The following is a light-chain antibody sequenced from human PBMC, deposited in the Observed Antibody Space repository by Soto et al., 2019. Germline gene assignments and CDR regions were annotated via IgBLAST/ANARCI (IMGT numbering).Light chain of an antibody. CDR2: EVT. CDR3: SSFTRGSTPCV. J-gene: IGLJ1*01. Sequence: QSALTQPASVSGSRGQSITISCTGTSSDIGYYNYVSWYKQYPGKAPKPIIFEVTNRPAGISNRFSGSKSGNTASLTISGLRAEDEADYDCSSFTRGSTPCVFGSGTKLTVL. CDR1: SSDIGYYNY. V-gene: IGLV2-14*03.